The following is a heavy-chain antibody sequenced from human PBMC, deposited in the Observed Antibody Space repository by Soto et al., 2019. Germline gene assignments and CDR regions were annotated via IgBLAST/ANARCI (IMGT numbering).Heavy chain of an antibody. V-gene: IGHV4-59*01. CDR2: VHFSGST. D-gene: IGHD6-13*01. CDR3: ARFGAAAAHDDN. Sequence: SETLSLTCTVSGVSISENHWSWIRQAPGKGLEWVGYVHFSGSTTYNPSLAPRLNISFDMSKSQVYLQLTSVTAADTAVYYCARFGAAAAHDDNWGRGVLVTVSS. CDR1: GVSISENH. J-gene: IGHJ4*01.